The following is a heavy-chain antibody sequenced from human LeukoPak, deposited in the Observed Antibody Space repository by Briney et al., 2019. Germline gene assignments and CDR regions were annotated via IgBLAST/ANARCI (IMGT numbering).Heavy chain of an antibody. CDR3: ARGPPDYVLLWFGELSPFDP. J-gene: IGHJ5*02. CDR1: GGSISSGSYY. D-gene: IGHD3-10*01. CDR2: IYTSGST. Sequence: PSETLSLTCTVSGGSISSGSYYWSWIRQPAGKGLEWIGRIYTSGSTNYNPSLKSRVTISVDTSKNQFSLKLSSVTAADTAVYYCARGPPDYVLLWFGELSPFDPWGQGTLVTVSS. V-gene: IGHV4-61*02.